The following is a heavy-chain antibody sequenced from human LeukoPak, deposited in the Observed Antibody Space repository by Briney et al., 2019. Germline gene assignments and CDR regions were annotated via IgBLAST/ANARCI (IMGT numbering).Heavy chain of an antibody. V-gene: IGHV4-39*01. CDR3: ARARTIRQPHYYGSGSYYFDY. D-gene: IGHD3-10*01. Sequence: PSETLSLTCTVSGGSISSSSYYWGWIRQPPGKGLEWIGSIYYSGSTYYNPSLKSRVTISVDTSKSQFSLKLSSVTAADTAVYYCARARTIRQPHYYGSGSYYFDYWGQGTLVTVSS. J-gene: IGHJ4*02. CDR1: GGSISSSSYY. CDR2: IYYSGST.